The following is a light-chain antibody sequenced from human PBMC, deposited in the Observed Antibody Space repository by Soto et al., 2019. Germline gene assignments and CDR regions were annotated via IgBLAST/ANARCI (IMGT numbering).Light chain of an antibody. J-gene: IGLJ2*01. CDR1: SSDVGRYNY. Sequence: QSALTQPAAVSGSPGQSITISCTGTSSDVGRYNYVSWYQQHPGKGPKLMIYDVTNRPSGVSNRFSGSKSGNTAALTISGLQAEDEADYYCSSYAGSSTMVFGGGTKLTVL. CDR2: DVT. CDR3: SSYAGSSTMV. V-gene: IGLV2-14*03.